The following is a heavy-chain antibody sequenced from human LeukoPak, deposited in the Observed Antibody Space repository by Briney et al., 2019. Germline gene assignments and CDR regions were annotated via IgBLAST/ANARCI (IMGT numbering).Heavy chain of an antibody. CDR3: GRDKGPGDSGSYLPYYYYYMDV. CDR2: INPNSGGT. D-gene: IGHD3-10*01. J-gene: IGHJ6*03. V-gene: IGHV1-2*02. CDR1: GYTFTGYY. Sequence: ASVKVSCKASGYTFTGYYMHWVRQAPGQGLEWMGWINPNSGGTNYAQKFQGRVTMTRDTSISTAYMELSRLRSDDTAVYYCGRDKGPGDSGSYLPYYYYYMDVWGKGTTVTVSS.